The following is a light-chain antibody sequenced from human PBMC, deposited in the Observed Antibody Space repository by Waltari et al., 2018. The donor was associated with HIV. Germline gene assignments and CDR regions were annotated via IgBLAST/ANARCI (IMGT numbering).Light chain of an antibody. CDR3: ATWDSSLSAVV. J-gene: IGLJ2*01. CDR1: SSNIRSSY. CDR2: DNN. Sequence: QSVLTQPPSVSAAPGQKVTISCSGSSSNIRSSYVTWYQQLPGTAPTFLIYDNNKRPSGIPDRFSGSKSGTSATLGITGLQTGDEADYYCATWDSSLSAVVFGGGTKLTVL. V-gene: IGLV1-51*01.